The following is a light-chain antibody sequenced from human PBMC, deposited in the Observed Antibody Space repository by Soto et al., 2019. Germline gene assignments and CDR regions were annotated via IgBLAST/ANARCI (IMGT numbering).Light chain of an antibody. CDR3: QQYSDWPLT. V-gene: IGKV3D-15*01. CDR1: QTIHST. Sequence: ELVMTQSPATLSVSPGERVTLSCRPSQTIHSTLAWYQQRPGQAPRPLLYAASTRATGIPASFSGNGFGTEFTLTISSLQSEDFAVYYFQQYSDWPLTFGGGTKGEIK. J-gene: IGKJ4*01. CDR2: AAS.